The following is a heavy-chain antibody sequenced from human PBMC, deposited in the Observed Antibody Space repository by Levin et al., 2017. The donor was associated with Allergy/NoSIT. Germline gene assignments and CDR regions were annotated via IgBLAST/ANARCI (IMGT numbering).Heavy chain of an antibody. J-gene: IGHJ3*02. Sequence: NLGESLKISCKGSGYTFTSHWIGWVRQMPGKGLEWMGIIYPSDSDTRYSPSFQGQVTISADKSISTAYLQWSSLKASDTAIYYCARHGKTSLRFDAFDIWGQGTMVTVSS. CDR2: IYPSDSDT. CDR1: GYTFTSHW. CDR3: ARHGKTSLRFDAFDI. V-gene: IGHV5-51*01.